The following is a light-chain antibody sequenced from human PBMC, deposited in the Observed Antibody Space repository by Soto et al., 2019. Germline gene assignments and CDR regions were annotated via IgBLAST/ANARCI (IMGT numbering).Light chain of an antibody. CDR3: QQYHRYSRT. Sequence: DIHMTQSPSTLSASVGDRVTITCRASQSISSWLAWYQQKPGKAPKVLIYDASSLKSGVPSRFSGSGSGTEFTLTISSLQPDDLATYYCQQYHRYSRTFGQGTKVDIK. CDR1: QSISSW. V-gene: IGKV1-5*01. CDR2: DAS. J-gene: IGKJ1*01.